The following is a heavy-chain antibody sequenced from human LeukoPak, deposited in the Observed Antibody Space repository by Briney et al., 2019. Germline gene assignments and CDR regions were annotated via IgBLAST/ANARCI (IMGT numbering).Heavy chain of an antibody. CDR2: ISGSGTST. D-gene: IGHD3-22*01. J-gene: IGHJ4*02. Sequence: GGSLRLSCAASGFTFRSYAMSWVRQAPGKGLEWVLAISGSGTSTYYADSVKGRFTISRDNPKNTLYLQMNSLRAEDTAVYYCEGTYYYDSSDDYWGQGTLVTVSS. CDR1: GFTFRSYA. V-gene: IGHV3-23*01. CDR3: EGTYYYDSSDDY.